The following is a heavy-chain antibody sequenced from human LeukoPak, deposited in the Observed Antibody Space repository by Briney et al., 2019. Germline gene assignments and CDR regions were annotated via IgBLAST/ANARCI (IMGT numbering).Heavy chain of an antibody. Sequence: ASVKVSCKASGYTFTGYYMHWVRQAPGQGLEWMGWINPNSGGTNYAQKFQGRVTITADESTSTAYMELSSLRSEDTAVYYCAREIGYCSSTSCLPPIWWLGHYYYYMDVWGKGTTVTVSS. V-gene: IGHV1-2*02. J-gene: IGHJ6*03. CDR2: INPNSGGT. CDR1: GYTFTGYY. CDR3: AREIGYCSSTSCLPPIWWLGHYYYYMDV. D-gene: IGHD2-2*01.